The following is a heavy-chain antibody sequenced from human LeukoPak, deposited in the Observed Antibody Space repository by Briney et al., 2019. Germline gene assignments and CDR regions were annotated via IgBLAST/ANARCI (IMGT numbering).Heavy chain of an antibody. CDR1: GYTFTNYY. V-gene: IGHV1-46*01. J-gene: IGHJ4*02. CDR3: AREGEIGYDLSDY. CDR2: INPSGGST. Sequence: RASVKVSCKASGYTFTNYYMNWVRQAPGRGLEWMGIINPSGGSTSYAQKFQGRVTVTRDTSTSTVYMELSSLRSEDTAMYYCAREGEIGYDLSDYWGQGTLVTVSS. D-gene: IGHD5-12*01.